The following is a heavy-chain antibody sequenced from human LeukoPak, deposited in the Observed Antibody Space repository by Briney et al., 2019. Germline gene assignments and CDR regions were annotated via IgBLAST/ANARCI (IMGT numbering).Heavy chain of an antibody. V-gene: IGHV4-59*01. J-gene: IGHJ3*02. Sequence: PSETLSLTCTVSGGSISSYYWSWIRQPPGKGLEWIGYIYYSGSTNYNPSLKSRVTISVDTSKNQFSLKLSSVTAADTAVYYCARDTSGYYDSSGSHLDAFDIWGQGTMVTVSS. CDR1: GGSISSYY. D-gene: IGHD3-22*01. CDR3: ARDTSGYYDSSGSHLDAFDI. CDR2: IYYSGST.